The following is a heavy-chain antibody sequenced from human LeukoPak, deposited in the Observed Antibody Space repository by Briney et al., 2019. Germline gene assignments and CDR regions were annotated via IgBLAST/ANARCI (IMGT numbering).Heavy chain of an antibody. CDR2: IYYSGST. Sequence: PSETLSLTCTVSGGSISSSSYYWGWIRQPPGKGLEWIGSIYYSGSTYYNPSLKSRVTISVDTSKNQFSLKLSSVTAADTAVYYCARHDPIWGDYWGQGTLVTVSS. V-gene: IGHV4-39*01. CDR1: GGSISSSSYY. J-gene: IGHJ4*02. D-gene: IGHD7-27*01. CDR3: ARHDPIWGDY.